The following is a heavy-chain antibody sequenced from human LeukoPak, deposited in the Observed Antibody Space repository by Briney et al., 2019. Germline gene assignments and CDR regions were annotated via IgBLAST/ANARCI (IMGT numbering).Heavy chain of an antibody. CDR3: ASDYCSGGSCYHDY. CDR2: IYYSGST. V-gene: IGHV4-59*08. Sequence: ASETLSLTCTVSGGSISSYYWSWIRQPPGKGLEWIGYIYYSGSTNYNPSLKSRVTISVDTSKNQFSLKLSSVTAADTAVYYCASDYCSGGSCYHDYWGQGTLVTVSS. D-gene: IGHD2-15*01. J-gene: IGHJ4*02. CDR1: GGSISSYY.